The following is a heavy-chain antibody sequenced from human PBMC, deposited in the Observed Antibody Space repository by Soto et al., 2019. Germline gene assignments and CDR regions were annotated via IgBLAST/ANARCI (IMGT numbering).Heavy chain of an antibody. CDR3: ARGGQDGDYYYYYGMDV. CDR2: IKQDGSEK. V-gene: IGHV3-7*01. Sequence: EVQLVESGGGLVQPGGSLRLSCAASGFTFSSYWMSWVRQAPGKGLEWVANIKQDGSEKYYVDSVKGRFTISRDNAKNSLYLQMNSLGAEDTAVYYCARGGQDGDYYYYYGMDVWGQGTTVTVSS. D-gene: IGHD4-17*01. CDR1: GFTFSSYW. J-gene: IGHJ6*02.